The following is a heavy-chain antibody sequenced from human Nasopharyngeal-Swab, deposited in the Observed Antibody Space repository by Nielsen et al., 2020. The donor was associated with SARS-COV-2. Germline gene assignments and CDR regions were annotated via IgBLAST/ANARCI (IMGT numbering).Heavy chain of an antibody. J-gene: IGHJ3*02. V-gene: IGHV3-11*01. CDR2: ISSSGSTI. Sequence: WIRQPPGKGLEWVSYISSSGSTIYYADSVKGRFTISRDNAKNSLYLQMNSLGAEDTAVYYCARDYGILWRRVPFDIWGQGTMVTVSS. CDR3: ARDYGILWRRVPFDI. D-gene: IGHD2-21*01.